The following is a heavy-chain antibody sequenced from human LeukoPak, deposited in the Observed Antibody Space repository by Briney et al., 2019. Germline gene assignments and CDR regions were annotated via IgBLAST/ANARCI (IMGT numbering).Heavy chain of an antibody. CDR3: ARWYCNSTNCFYDY. J-gene: IGHJ4*02. V-gene: IGHV3-53*01. CDR1: GVTVSNNY. Sequence: GGSLRLSCAASGVTVSNNYMSWVRQAPGKGLEWVSFIYNDGRTQHTDFVKGRFYISRDNSKNTVYLQMNSLRAEDTAVYYCARWYCNSTNCFYDYWGQGTLVTVSS. CDR2: IYNDGRT. D-gene: IGHD2/OR15-2a*01.